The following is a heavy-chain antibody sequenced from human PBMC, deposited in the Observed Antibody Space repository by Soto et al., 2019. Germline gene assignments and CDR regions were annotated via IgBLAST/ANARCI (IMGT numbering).Heavy chain of an antibody. CDR1: GFTFDDYG. D-gene: IGHD6-19*01. V-gene: IGHV3-20*01. CDR2: IDWNGADT. CDR3: ASHSIAVAEK. Sequence: EVQLVESGGGVVRPGGSLRLSCAASGFTFDDYGMSWIRQAPGKGPEWVSAIDWNGADTGYADSVKGRFTISRDNAKKSLFLQMNSLRDEDTAFYNCASHSIAVAEKWGQGTLVTVSS. J-gene: IGHJ4*02.